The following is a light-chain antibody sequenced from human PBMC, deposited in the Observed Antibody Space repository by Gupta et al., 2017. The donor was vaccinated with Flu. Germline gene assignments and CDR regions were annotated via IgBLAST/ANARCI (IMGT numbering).Light chain of an antibody. Sequence: QSALTQPASVSGSPGQSITISCTGTSSDVGGYNYVSWYQQHPGKAPKLMMYEVSNRPSGVSNRFSGSKSGNTASLTISGLQAEDEADDYCSSYTSSSTLVFGGGTKLTVL. J-gene: IGLJ2*01. CDR2: EVS. CDR3: SSYTSSSTLV. V-gene: IGLV2-14*01. CDR1: SSDVGGYNY.